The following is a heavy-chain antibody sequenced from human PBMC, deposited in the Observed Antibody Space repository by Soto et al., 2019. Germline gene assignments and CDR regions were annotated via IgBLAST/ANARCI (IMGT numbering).Heavy chain of an antibody. Sequence: SETLSLTCTVSGDSVSSGSYYWSWIRQPPGKGLEWIGYIYYSGSTNYNPSLKSRVTISVDTSKNQFSLKLSSVTAADTAVFYCARDRGRGGYDYHSFDYWGRGTLVTVSS. V-gene: IGHV4-61*01. D-gene: IGHD5-12*01. J-gene: IGHJ4*02. CDR1: GDSVSSGSYY. CDR3: ARDRGRGGYDYHSFDY. CDR2: IYYSGST.